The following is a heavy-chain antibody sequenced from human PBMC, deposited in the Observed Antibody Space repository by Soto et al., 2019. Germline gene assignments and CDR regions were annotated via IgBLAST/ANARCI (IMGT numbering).Heavy chain of an antibody. CDR3: ARFVVPATRHHEFDY. D-gene: IGHD2-15*01. CDR2: IYYSGTP. Sequence: SETLSLTCTVSGGSISSSNYYWGWIRQPPGKGLDWTGNIYYSGTPYYNPSLKSRVTISIDTSKNQFSLRLNSVTAADTGVYYCARFVVPATRHHEFDYWGQGTLVTVSS. J-gene: IGHJ4*02. V-gene: IGHV4-39*01. CDR1: GGSISSSNYY.